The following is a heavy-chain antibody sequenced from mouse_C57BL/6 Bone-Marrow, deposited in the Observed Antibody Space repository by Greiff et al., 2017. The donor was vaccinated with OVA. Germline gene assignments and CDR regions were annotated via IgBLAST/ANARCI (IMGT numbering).Heavy chain of an antibody. CDR3: ASDYYGSSHFDY. J-gene: IGHJ2*01. CDR2: FYPRSGNT. CDR1: GYTFTSYG. V-gene: IGHV1-81*01. Sequence: QVQLQQSGAELARPGASVKLSCKASGYTFTSYGISWVKQKTGQGLECFGEFYPRSGNTYYNEKFKGKATLTAYKSSSTAYMELRSLTSEDSAVYFCASDYYGSSHFDYWGQGTTLTVSS. D-gene: IGHD1-1*01.